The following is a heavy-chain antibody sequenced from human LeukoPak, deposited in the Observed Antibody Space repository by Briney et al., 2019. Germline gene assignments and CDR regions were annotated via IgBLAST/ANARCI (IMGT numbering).Heavy chain of an antibody. CDR3: AREGATGKFDP. J-gene: IGHJ5*02. Sequence: SETLSLTCTVSGGSISSSSYYWGWIRQSPGKGLEWIGYIYYSGSTNYNPSLKSRVTISVDTSKNQFSLKLSSVTAADTAVYYCAREGATGKFDPWGQGTLVTVSS. V-gene: IGHV4-61*01. CDR2: IYYSGST. D-gene: IGHD5-24*01. CDR1: GGSISSSSYY.